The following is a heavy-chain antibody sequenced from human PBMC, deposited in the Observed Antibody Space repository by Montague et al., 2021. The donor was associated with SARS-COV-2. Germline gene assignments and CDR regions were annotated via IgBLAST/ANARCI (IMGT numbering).Heavy chain of an antibody. Sequence: SETLSLTCTVSGGSISSYYWSWIRQPPGKGLEWIGNIYYSGSTXXXPSXXXRVTISVDTSKNQSSLKLSSVTAADTAVYYCARRSLGYCSGGSCYSAFDPWGQGTLVTVSS. J-gene: IGHJ5*02. CDR3: ARRSLGYCSGGSCYSAFDP. V-gene: IGHV4-59*01. CDR1: GGSISSYY. D-gene: IGHD2-15*01. CDR2: IYYSGST.